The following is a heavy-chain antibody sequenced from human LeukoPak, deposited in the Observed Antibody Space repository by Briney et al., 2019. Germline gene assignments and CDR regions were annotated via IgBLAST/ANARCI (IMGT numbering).Heavy chain of an antibody. CDR3: ARDRAKGYCSGGSCLSENYYYGMDV. J-gene: IGHJ6*04. CDR2: ISSSGSTI. V-gene: IGHV3-48*03. CDR1: GFTFSSYE. Sequence: PGGSLRLSCAASGFTFSSYEMNWVRQAPGKGLEWVSYISSSGSTIYYADSVKGRFTISRDNAKNSLYLQMNSLRAEDTAVYYCARDRAKGYCSGGSCLSENYYYGMDVWGKGTTVTVSS. D-gene: IGHD2-15*01.